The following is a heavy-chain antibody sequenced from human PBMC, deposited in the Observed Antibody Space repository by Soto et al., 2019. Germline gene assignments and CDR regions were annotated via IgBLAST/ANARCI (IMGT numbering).Heavy chain of an antibody. J-gene: IGHJ6*02. CDR2: IFHNGNT. CDR3: ASRSYSMDI. V-gene: IGHV4-4*02. D-gene: IGHD2-15*01. Sequence: QVQLQESGPGLVKPSGTLSLTCAVSGGSISSSNWWSWVRQPPGKGLEWIGEIFHNGNTYSNPSLTGRVTMSVDKSKNQVSLNLSSVTAADTAVYYCASRSYSMDIWGQGTTVSVSS. CDR1: GGSISSSNW.